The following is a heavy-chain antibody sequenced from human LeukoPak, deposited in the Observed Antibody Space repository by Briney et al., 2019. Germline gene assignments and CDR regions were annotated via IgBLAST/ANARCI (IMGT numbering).Heavy chain of an antibody. CDR3: ARGSCSSSWCLDY. CDR1: GYTFTDYY. CDR2: INPNSGGT. J-gene: IGHJ4*02. D-gene: IGHD6-13*01. Sequence: GASVKVSCKASGYTFTDYYMHWVRQAPGQGLEWMGWINPNSGGTNYAQKFQGRVTMTRDTSISTAYMELSRLRSDDTAVYYCARGSCSSSWCLDYWGQGTLVTVSS. V-gene: IGHV1-2*02.